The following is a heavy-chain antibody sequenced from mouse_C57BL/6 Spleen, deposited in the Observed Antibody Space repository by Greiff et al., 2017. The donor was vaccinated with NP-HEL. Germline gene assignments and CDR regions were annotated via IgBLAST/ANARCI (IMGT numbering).Heavy chain of an antibody. CDR2: IYPGSGST. Sequence: QVQLQQSGAELVKPGASVKMSCKASGYTFTSYWITWVKQRPGQGLEWIGDIYPGSGSTNYNEKFKSKATLTVDTSSSTAYMQLSSLTSEDSAVFYWAKYYGSRYYYAMDYWGQGTSVTVSS. CDR3: AKYYGSRYYYAMDY. D-gene: IGHD1-1*01. V-gene: IGHV1-55*01. CDR1: GYTFTSYW. J-gene: IGHJ4*01.